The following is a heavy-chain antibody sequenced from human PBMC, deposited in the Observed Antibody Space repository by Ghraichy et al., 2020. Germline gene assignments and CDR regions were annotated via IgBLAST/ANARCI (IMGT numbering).Heavy chain of an antibody. D-gene: IGHD6-6*01. J-gene: IGHJ3*02. CDR1: GGSIKSYY. CDR2: VYSSGRA. Sequence: ESLNISCSVSGGSIKSYYWNWIRQPAGKGLEWIGRVYSSGRANNYNPSLQSRVTMSVDTSKNQISLNLRSVTAADTAVYYCARLGYGTSSGFAGFDIWGQGTLVTVSS. CDR3: ARLGYGTSSGFAGFDI. V-gene: IGHV4-4*07.